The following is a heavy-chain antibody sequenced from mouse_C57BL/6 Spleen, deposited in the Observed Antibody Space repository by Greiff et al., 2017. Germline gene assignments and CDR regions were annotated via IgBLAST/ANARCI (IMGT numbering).Heavy chain of an antibody. CDR3: ERGERGGQLRPHAMDD. D-gene: IGHD3-2*02. J-gene: IGHJ4*01. CDR2: IYPGDGDT. CDR1: GYAFSSSW. V-gene: IGHV1-82*01. Sequence: VQLQQSGPELVKPGASVKISCKASGYAFSSSWMNWVKQRPGKGLEWIGRIYPGDGDTNYNGKFKGKATLTADKSSSTAYMQLSSLTSEDSAVYFCERGERGGQLRPHAMDDWGQGASVTVSS.